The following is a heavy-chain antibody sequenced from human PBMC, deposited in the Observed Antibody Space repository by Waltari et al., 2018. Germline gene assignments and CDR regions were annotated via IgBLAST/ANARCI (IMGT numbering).Heavy chain of an antibody. D-gene: IGHD3-16*01. J-gene: IGHJ4*02. V-gene: IGHV3-23*01. CDR3: AKGQGGRRWYFDY. Sequence: EVQLLESGGGLVQPGGSLRLSCTASGLSFSTYGMTWVRQAPGKGLEWVSSISPNSISTDYADSVKGRFTISRDNSKSTVILQLSSLRVEDTAIYYCAKGQGGRRWYFDYWGQGSQVTVSS. CDR2: ISPNSIST. CDR1: GLSFSTYG.